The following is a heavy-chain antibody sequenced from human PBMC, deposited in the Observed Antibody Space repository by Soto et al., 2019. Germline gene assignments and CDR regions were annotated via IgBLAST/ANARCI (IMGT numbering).Heavy chain of an antibody. CDR1: GFTFDDDA. J-gene: IGHJ4*02. Sequence: DVQLVDSGARLVQPGTPLRLSCVASGFTFDDDAMHWVRQAPGKGLEWVSIISWNSGTIGYADSVKGRFTISRDNAKNALYLQINSLRAEDPALYYCANDGGSKVAMARYFDDWGQGTLGTVSS. D-gene: IGHD5-12*01. V-gene: IGHV3-9*01. CDR2: ISWNSGTI. CDR3: ANDGGSKVAMARYFDD.